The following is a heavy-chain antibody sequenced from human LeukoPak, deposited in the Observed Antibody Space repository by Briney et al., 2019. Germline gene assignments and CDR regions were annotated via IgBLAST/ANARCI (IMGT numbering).Heavy chain of an antibody. CDR3: ARILREWLPPPYYYGMDV. CDR2: LSSSSNYI. Sequence: GGSLRHSCAASGFTFSSYIMNWVRHAPGEGLEWVSSLSSSSNYIYYADSVKGRFTISRDNAKNSLYLQMNSVAAEDTAVYYGARILREWLPPPYYYGMDVWGQGTRDTVSS. J-gene: IGHJ6*02. D-gene: IGHD3-3*01. V-gene: IGHV3-21*01. CDR1: GFTFSSYI.